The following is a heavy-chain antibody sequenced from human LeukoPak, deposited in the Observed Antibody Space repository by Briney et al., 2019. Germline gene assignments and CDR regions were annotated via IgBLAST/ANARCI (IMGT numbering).Heavy chain of an antibody. CDR1: GGSISSGSYY. Sequence: SETLSLTCTVSGGSISSGSYYWSWIRQPAGKGLEWIGRIYTSGSTNYNPSLKSRVTISVDTSKNQFSLKLSSVTPAETAVYYWAREYSYDSSGYYYDWFDPWGQGTLVTVSS. CDR2: IYTSGST. J-gene: IGHJ5*02. V-gene: IGHV4-61*02. CDR3: AREYSYDSSGYYYDWFDP. D-gene: IGHD3-22*01.